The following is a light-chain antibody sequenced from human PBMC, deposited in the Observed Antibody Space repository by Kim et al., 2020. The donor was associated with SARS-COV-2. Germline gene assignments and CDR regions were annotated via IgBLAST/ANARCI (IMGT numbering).Light chain of an antibody. CDR1: QGIRND. Sequence: ASLRDRVAITCRASQGIRNDLGWYQQKPGKAPTRLIYGASSLQSGVTSKFSGSGSGTEFTLTISSLQPEDFATYYCLQHHAYPRTFGQGTKVDIK. CDR3: LQHHAYPRT. CDR2: GAS. J-gene: IGKJ1*01. V-gene: IGKV1-17*01.